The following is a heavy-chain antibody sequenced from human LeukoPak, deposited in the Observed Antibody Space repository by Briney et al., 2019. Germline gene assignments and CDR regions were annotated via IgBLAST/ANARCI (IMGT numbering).Heavy chain of an antibody. CDR2: INPNSGGT. V-gene: IGHV1-2*02. CDR1: GYTFTGYY. CDR3: ARGGKVVPAARDYYYYYYMGV. Sequence: ASVKVSCKASGYTFTGYYMHWVRQAPGQGLEWMGWINPNSGGTNYAQKFQGRVTMTRDTSISTAYMELSRLRSDDTAVYYCARGGKVVPAARDYYYYYYMGVWGKGTTVTVSS. J-gene: IGHJ6*03. D-gene: IGHD2-2*01.